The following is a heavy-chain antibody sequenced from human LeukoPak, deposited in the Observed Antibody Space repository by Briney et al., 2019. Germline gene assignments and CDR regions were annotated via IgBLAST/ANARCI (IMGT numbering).Heavy chain of an antibody. V-gene: IGHV4-59*08. D-gene: IGHD2-15*01. Sequence: SETLSLTCTVSGGSISSYYWSWIRQPPGKGLEWIGYIYYSGSTNYNPSLKSRVTISVDTSKNQFSLKLSSVTAADTAVYYCARLGGTRFDNWGQGTLVTVSS. CDR1: GGSISSYY. CDR3: ARLGGTRFDN. CDR2: IYYSGST. J-gene: IGHJ5*02.